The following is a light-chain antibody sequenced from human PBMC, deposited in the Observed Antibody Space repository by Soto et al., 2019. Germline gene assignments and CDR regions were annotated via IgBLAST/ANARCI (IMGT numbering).Light chain of an antibody. CDR1: QSVGRDY. CDR3: QQYNNWPPIT. J-gene: IGKJ5*01. CDR2: NAS. Sequence: EIVLTQSPATLSLSPGERATLSCRASQSVGRDYLGWYQQKPGQAPRLVIYNASNRASGIPDRFSGSGSGTDFTLTISRLEPEDFAVYYCQQYNNWPPITFGQGTRLEIK. V-gene: IGKV3D-20*02.